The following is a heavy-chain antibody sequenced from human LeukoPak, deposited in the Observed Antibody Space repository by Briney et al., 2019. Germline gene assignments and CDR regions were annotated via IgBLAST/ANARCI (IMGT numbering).Heavy chain of an antibody. D-gene: IGHD3-3*01. CDR3: ARQPLYYDFWSGYYGYFDY. J-gene: IGHJ4*02. V-gene: IGHV4-39*01. Sequence: SETLSLTCTVSGGSISSSSYYWGWIRQPPGKGLEWIGSIYYSGSTYYNPSLKSRVTISVDTSKNQFSLKLSSVTAADTAVYYCARQPLYYDFWSGYYGYFDYWGQGTLVTVSS. CDR2: IYYSGST. CDR1: GGSISSSSYY.